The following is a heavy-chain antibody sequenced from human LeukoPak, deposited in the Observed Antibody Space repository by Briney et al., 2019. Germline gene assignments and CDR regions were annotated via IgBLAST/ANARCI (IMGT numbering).Heavy chain of an antibody. CDR3: AREADAFDI. Sequence: GGSLRLSCAASGFTFSDHYMSWIRQAPGKGLECVSYISSGGSTTYYTDSVKGRFTISRDNGKNTLYLQMNSLRAEDTAVYYCAREADAFDIWGQGTMVTVSS. V-gene: IGHV3-11*01. CDR1: GFTFSDHY. J-gene: IGHJ3*02. CDR2: ISSGGSTT.